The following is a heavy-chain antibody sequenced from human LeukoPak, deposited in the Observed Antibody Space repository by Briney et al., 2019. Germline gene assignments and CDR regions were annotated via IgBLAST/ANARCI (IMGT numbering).Heavy chain of an antibody. D-gene: IGHD5-12*01. Sequence: GRSLRLSCAASGFTFSSYGMHWVRQAPGKGLEWVAVIWYDGSNKYYADSVKGRFTISRDNSKNTLYLQMNSLRAEDTAVYYCAREPFEVATISFDYWGQGTLVTVSS. CDR3: AREPFEVATISFDY. V-gene: IGHV3-33*01. CDR1: GFTFSSYG. CDR2: IWYDGSNK. J-gene: IGHJ4*02.